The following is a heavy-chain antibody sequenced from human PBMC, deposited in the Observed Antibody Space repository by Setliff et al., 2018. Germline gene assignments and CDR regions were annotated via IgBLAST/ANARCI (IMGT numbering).Heavy chain of an antibody. CDR3: ARIFLYGTSWYFDN. J-gene: IGHJ4*02. D-gene: IGHD3-3*01. Sequence: LKISCVASGFTISNYWMAWVRQAPGKGLEWVADIRQDGTNKYYVDSVKGRFTVSRDNSNNTLYLHMSSLRAEDTAVYFCARIFLYGTSWYFDNWGQGTLVTVSS. CDR1: GFTISNYW. CDR2: IRQDGTNK. V-gene: IGHV3-7*03.